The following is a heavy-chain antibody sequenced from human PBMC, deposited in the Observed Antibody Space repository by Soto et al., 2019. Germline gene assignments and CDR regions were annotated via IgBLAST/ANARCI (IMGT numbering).Heavy chain of an antibody. D-gene: IGHD6-19*01. CDR1: GFTFSSYG. CDR2: ISYDGSNK. Sequence: GGSLRLSCAASGFTFSSYGMHWVRQSPGKGLEWVAVISYDGSNKYYADSVKGRFTISRDNSKNTLYLQMNSLRAEDTAVYYCARDGYSSGLNEGYYYGMDVWGQGTTVTVSS. J-gene: IGHJ6*02. CDR3: ARDGYSSGLNEGYYYGMDV. V-gene: IGHV3-30-3*01.